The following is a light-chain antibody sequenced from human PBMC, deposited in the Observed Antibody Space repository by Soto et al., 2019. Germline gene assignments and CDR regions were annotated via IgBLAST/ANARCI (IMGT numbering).Light chain of an antibody. Sequence: EIVVTQSPGTLSLSTGERATLSCRASQSVSSSYLAWYQQKPGQAPRLLSYGASSRATGIPDMFSGSGSVTEFNLTISRLEPEDFAVYYCQQYGSSPSITFGQGTRLEIK. V-gene: IGKV3-20*01. CDR2: GAS. CDR3: QQYGSSPSIT. J-gene: IGKJ5*01. CDR1: QSVSSSY.